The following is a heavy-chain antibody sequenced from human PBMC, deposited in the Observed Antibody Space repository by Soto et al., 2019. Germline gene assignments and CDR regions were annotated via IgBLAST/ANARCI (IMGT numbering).Heavy chain of an antibody. Sequence: QVQLQQWGAGLLKPSETLSLTCAVSGGSFSGYYWSWIRQPPGKGLGWIGEMNDSGSTKYNASLESRVAISVDTSKGHFSLTLTSVTAADTAVYYCASPRWNYIYWGQGTLVAVSS. V-gene: IGHV4-34*01. CDR3: ASPRWNYIY. CDR1: GGSFSGYY. D-gene: IGHD1-7*01. J-gene: IGHJ4*02. CDR2: MNDSGST.